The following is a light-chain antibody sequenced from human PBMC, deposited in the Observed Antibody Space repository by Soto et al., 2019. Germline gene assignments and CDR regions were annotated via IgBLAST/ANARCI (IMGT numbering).Light chain of an antibody. Sequence: QSALTQPASVSGSPGQSITISCTETISDVGGYGYVSWYQQHPGKGPKLMIYDVTNRPSGVSNRFSGSKSGNTASLTISGLQAEDEADYYCSSYTRSGTLIYVFGTGTKVTVL. CDR1: ISDVGGYGY. CDR2: DVT. J-gene: IGLJ1*01. CDR3: SSYTRSGTLIYV. V-gene: IGLV2-14*03.